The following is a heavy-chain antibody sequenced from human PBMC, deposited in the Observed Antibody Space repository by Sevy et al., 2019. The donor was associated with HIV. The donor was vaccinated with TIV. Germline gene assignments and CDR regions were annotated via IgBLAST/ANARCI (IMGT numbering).Heavy chain of an antibody. V-gene: IGHV3-72*01. Sequence: GGSLRLSCAASGFTFSDHYVDWVRQAPGKGLAWVGRIRNRPNRHTTEYAASVEGRFTISRDDSKNSLYLQMNSLKTEDSAVYYCVRGPNCGVGGCQQISPYCLDVWGKGATVTVSS. CDR3: VRGPNCGVGGCQQISPYCLDV. J-gene: IGHJ6*03. CDR1: GFTFSDHY. CDR2: IRNRPNRHTT. D-gene: IGHD2-21*01.